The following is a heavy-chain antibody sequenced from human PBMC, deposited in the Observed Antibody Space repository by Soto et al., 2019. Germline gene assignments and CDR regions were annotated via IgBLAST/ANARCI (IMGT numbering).Heavy chain of an antibody. Sequence: GGSLRLSCAASGFTFDDYAMHWVRQAPGKGLEWVSGISWNSGSIGYTDSVKGRFTISRENAKNSLYLQMNSLRAEDTALYYCAKDIAYDRSGFDICGQGTIVTVSS. V-gene: IGHV3-9*01. D-gene: IGHD3-22*01. J-gene: IGHJ3*02. CDR3: AKDIAYDRSGFDI. CDR1: GFTFDDYA. CDR2: ISWNSGSI.